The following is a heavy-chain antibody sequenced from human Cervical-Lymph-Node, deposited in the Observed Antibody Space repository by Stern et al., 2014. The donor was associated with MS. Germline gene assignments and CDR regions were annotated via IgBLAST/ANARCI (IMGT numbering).Heavy chain of an antibody. J-gene: IGHJ3*02. Sequence: QVQLQESGPGLVKPSQTLSLTCTVSGGSISSGSYYWSWIRQPAGKGLEWIGRIYTSGSTNYNPSLKSRVTISVDTSKNHFPRKLSSGTAADTAVYYCAHSSGYYRDAFDIWGQGTMVTVSS. V-gene: IGHV4-61*02. D-gene: IGHD3-22*01. CDR3: AHSSGYYRDAFDI. CDR1: GGSISSGSYY. CDR2: IYTSGST.